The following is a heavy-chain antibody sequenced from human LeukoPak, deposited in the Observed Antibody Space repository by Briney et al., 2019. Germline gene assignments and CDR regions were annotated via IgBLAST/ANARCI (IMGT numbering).Heavy chain of an antibody. J-gene: IGHJ4*02. D-gene: IGHD1-1*01. V-gene: IGHV3-30*02. CDR2: IRYDGSNK. CDR3: AKGYSYYFDY. Sequence: GGSLRLSCAASGFTSSTYDIHWVRQAPAKGLEWVAFIRYDGSNKYYAGSVKGRFTISRDNSKNTLYLQMNSLRSEDTAVYYCAKGYSYYFDYWGQGTLVTVSS. CDR1: GFTSSTYD.